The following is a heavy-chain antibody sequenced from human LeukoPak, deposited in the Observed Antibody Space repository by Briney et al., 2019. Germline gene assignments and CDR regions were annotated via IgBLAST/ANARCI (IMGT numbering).Heavy chain of an antibody. V-gene: IGHV1-69*01. D-gene: IGHD6-6*01. Sequence: SVKVSCKASGGTFSSYAISWVRQAPGQGLEWMGGIIPIFGTANYAQKFQGRDTITADESTSTAYMELSSLRSEDTAVYYCARVGRSLARPFDYWGQGTLVTVSS. CDR2: IIPIFGTA. J-gene: IGHJ4*02. CDR1: GGTFSSYA. CDR3: ARVGRSLARPFDY.